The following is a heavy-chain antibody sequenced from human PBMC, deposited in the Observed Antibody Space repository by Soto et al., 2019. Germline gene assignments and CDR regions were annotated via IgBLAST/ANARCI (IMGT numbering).Heavy chain of an antibody. CDR2: INAGNGNT. CDR1: GNTFSSYT. Sequence: QVQLVQSGAEVKKPGASVKVSCKASGNTFSSYTMHWVRQAPGQRREWMGWINAGNGNTKYSQKFQARVTITRDTTESTAYMELGSLKSEDTAVYYCARESGDIVVVPAATEDYGMDVWGQGTTVTVSS. D-gene: IGHD2-2*01. CDR3: ARESGDIVVVPAATEDYGMDV. J-gene: IGHJ6*02. V-gene: IGHV1-3*01.